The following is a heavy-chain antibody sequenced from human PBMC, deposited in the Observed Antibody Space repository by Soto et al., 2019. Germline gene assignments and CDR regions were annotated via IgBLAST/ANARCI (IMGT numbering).Heavy chain of an antibody. D-gene: IGHD6-13*01. J-gene: IGHJ6*02. Sequence: PSETLSLTCAVYGGSFSCYYWSWIRQPPGKGLEWIGEINHSGSTNYNPSLKSRVTISVDTSKNQLSLKLSSVTAADTAVYYCARDQGSSSWFRHYYYYGMDVWGQGTTVTVSS. CDR1: GGSFSCYY. CDR3: ARDQGSSSWFRHYYYYGMDV. V-gene: IGHV4-34*01. CDR2: INHSGST.